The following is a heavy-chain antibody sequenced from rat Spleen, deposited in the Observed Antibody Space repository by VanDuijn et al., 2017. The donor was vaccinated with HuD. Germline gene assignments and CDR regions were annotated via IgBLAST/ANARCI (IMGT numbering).Heavy chain of an antibody. CDR1: GFTFDDYH. CDR3: TSFDY. V-gene: IGHV5-7*01. J-gene: IGHJ2*01. Sequence: EVQLVESGGGLIQPGRSLKLSCAASGFTFDDYHMAWVRQAPTKGLEWVASISYDGSTTYYRDSVKGRFTISRDNVKSTLYLQMDSLRSEDTATYYCTSFDYWGQGVMVTVSS. CDR2: ISYDGSTT.